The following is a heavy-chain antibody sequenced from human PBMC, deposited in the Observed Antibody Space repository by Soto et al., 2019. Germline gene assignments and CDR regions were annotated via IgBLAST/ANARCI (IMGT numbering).Heavy chain of an antibody. CDR2: IYWDDSK. Sequence: QITLKESGPTLVKPTQTLTLTCTFSGFSLPTDRVGVGWIRQPPGKALEWLAVIYWDDSKTYRPSLKSRLTTTKDTSNNQVALTMTAMAPVDTATYYCAHAYGGRSLYWGQGTLVTVSS. D-gene: IGHD1-26*01. CDR1: GFSLPTDRVG. V-gene: IGHV2-5*02. J-gene: IGHJ4*02. CDR3: AHAYGGRSLY.